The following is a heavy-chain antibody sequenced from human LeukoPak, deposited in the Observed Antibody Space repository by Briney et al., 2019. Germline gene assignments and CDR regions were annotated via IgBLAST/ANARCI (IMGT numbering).Heavy chain of an antibody. CDR2: IIPIFGKA. V-gene: IGHV1-69*06. CDR3: ARDPHVLRYFEYYFDY. CDR1: GGIFSNYA. J-gene: IGHJ4*02. Sequence: GASVKVSCKSSGGIFSNYAISWVRQAPGQGLEWMGGIIPIFGKAHFPQRLRGRVTITADKSTRTAYMELSSLRSEDTAVYYCARDPHVLRYFEYYFDYWGQGTLVTVSS. D-gene: IGHD3-9*01.